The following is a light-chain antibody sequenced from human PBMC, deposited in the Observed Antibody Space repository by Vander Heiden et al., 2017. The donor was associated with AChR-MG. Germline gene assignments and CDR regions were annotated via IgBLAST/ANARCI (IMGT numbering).Light chain of an antibody. Sequence: EIVLTQSPGTLSLSPGERATLSCRASQSVSSSYLAWYQQKPGQAPRLLIYGASSRATGIPDRFSGSGSGTDFTLTISRLEPEDFAVYYCLQDGSSRITFGQGTRLEIK. V-gene: IGKV3-20*01. CDR3: LQDGSSRIT. J-gene: IGKJ5*01. CDR2: GAS. CDR1: QSVSSSY.